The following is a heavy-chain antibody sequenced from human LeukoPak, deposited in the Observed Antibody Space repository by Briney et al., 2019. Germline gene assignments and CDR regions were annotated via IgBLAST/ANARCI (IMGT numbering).Heavy chain of an antibody. CDR2: IIPIFGTA. CDR1: GGTFSSYA. Sequence: GASVKVSCKASGGTFSSYAISWVRQAPGQGLEWMGGIIPIFGTANYAQKFQGRVTITADESTSTAYMELSSLRSEDTAVYYCAMPAVLRYFDWSFDYWGQGTLVTVSS. J-gene: IGHJ4*02. D-gene: IGHD3-9*01. V-gene: IGHV1-69*13. CDR3: AMPAVLRYFDWSFDY.